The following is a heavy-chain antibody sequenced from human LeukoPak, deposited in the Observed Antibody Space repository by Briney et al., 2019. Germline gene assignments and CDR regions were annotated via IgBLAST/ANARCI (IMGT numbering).Heavy chain of an antibody. Sequence: GGSLKISFEGSGYTFSNYWIGWGRPMPGKGVEGMGIIYTDDSDTKDSPSFQGHVSISADKSISTPYLQWSSLKASDTAMYYCARSRDSSGYYFLIWGQGTLVTVSS. J-gene: IGHJ4*02. D-gene: IGHD3-22*01. V-gene: IGHV5-51*01. CDR3: ARSRDSSGYYFLI. CDR1: GYTFSNYW. CDR2: IYTDDSDT.